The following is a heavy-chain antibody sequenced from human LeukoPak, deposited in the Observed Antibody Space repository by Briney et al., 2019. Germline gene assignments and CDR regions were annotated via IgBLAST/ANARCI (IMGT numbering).Heavy chain of an antibody. V-gene: IGHV3-15*01. CDR1: GFTVSSNY. CDR2: IKSKTDGGTT. CDR3: TTPNSGVEMAFDY. D-gene: IGHD3-10*01. J-gene: IGHJ4*02. Sequence: GGSLRLSCAASGFTVSSNYMSWVRQAPGKGLEWVGRIKSKTDGGTTDYAAPVKGRFTISRDDSKNTLYLQMNSLKTEDTAVYYCTTPNSGVEMAFDYWGQGTLVTVSS.